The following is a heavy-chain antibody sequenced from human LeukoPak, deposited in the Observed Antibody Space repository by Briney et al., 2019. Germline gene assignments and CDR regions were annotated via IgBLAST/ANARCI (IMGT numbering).Heavy chain of an antibody. CDR1: GYTFTSYY. CDR3: ARDANYDFWSGHNYYYYMDV. Sequence: ASVKVSCKASGYTFTSYYMHWVRQAPGQGLEWMGIINPSGGSTSYAQKFQGRVTMTRDTSTSTVYMELSSLRSEDTAVYYCARDANYDFWSGHNYYYYMDVWGKGTTVTVSS. V-gene: IGHV1-46*01. CDR2: INPSGGST. J-gene: IGHJ6*03. D-gene: IGHD3-3*01.